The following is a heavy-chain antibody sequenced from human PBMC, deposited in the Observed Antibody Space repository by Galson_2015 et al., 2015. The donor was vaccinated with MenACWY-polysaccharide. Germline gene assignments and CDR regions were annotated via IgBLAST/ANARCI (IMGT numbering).Heavy chain of an antibody. Sequence: SLRLSCAASGFTFSTYAMSWVRRAPGKGLDWVSTISNRGVTYYADSVQGRFTISRDNSDDTVHLQMSGLRAEDTAIYFCEKDRRPIFGDYWGQGVLVAVSS. CDR3: EKDRRPIFGDY. CDR2: ISNRGVT. J-gene: IGHJ4*02. V-gene: IGHV3-23*01. CDR1: GFTFSTYA. D-gene: IGHD3-16*01.